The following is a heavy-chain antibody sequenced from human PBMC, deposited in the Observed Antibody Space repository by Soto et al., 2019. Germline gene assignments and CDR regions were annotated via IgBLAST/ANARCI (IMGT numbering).Heavy chain of an antibody. CDR2: IIPIPGIA. Sequence: ASVKVSCKASGGTNSIYTISWVRQAPGQGLEWMGRIIPIPGIANYAQKFQGRVTITADKSTSTAYMELSSLRSEDTAVYYCARDSGGMDVWDQGTTVTRLL. CDR3: ARDSGGMDV. V-gene: IGHV1-69*04. CDR1: GGTNSIYT. J-gene: IGHJ6*02.